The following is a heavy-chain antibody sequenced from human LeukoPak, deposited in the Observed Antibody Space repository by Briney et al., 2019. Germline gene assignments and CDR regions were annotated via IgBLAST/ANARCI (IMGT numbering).Heavy chain of an antibody. Sequence: ASVKVSCKASGYTFTSYYMHWVRQAPGQGLEWMGIINPSGGSTSYAQKFQGRVTMTRDTSTSTVYMELSSLRSEDTAVYYCARDSNDFWSGSINPPYYYYYYMDVWGKGTTVTVSS. V-gene: IGHV1-46*01. J-gene: IGHJ6*03. D-gene: IGHD3-3*01. CDR2: INPSGGST. CDR1: GYTFTSYY. CDR3: ARDSNDFWSGSINPPYYYYYYMDV.